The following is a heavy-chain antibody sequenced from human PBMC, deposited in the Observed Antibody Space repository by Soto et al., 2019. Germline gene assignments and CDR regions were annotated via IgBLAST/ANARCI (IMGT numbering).Heavy chain of an antibody. CDR2: VYYSGNT. D-gene: IGHD7-27*01. CDR1: GGSISNYY. Sequence: SETLSLTCNVSGGSISNYYWSWIRQPPGKGLEWVGNVYYSGNTNYNPSLKSRLSISIGTSKDHFSLKLSSVTAADTAVYYCARSGDWGSFDIWGQGTLVTVSS. CDR3: ARSGDWGSFDI. J-gene: IGHJ4*02. V-gene: IGHV4-59*01.